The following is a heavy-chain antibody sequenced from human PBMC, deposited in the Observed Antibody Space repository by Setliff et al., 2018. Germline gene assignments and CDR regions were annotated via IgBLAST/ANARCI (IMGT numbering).Heavy chain of an antibody. CDR3: LRLVRYCTKIACQATSGDEV. D-gene: IGHD2-8*01. CDR1: GYTFRQSI. Sequence: ASVKVSCKASGYTFRQSIVSWVRQAPGQGLEWVGWISAYNGKTYSAQKFQDRVTLTTHTSTNMGYLELRDLRSDDTAVYYCLRLVRYCTKIACQATSGDEVWGLGTLVTVSS. V-gene: IGHV1-18*01. J-gene: IGHJ4*02. CDR2: ISAYNGKT.